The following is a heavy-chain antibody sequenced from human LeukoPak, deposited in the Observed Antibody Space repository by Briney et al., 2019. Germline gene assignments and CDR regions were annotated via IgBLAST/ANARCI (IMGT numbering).Heavy chain of an antibody. Sequence: SVKVSRKASGGTFSSYAISWVRQAPGQGLEWMGRIIPILGIANYAQKFQGRVTITADKSTSTAYMELSSLRSEDTAVYYCASGEYYYGSGSYHENYYYYYGMDVWGQGTTVTVPS. CDR1: GGTFSSYA. CDR2: IIPILGIA. D-gene: IGHD3-10*01. V-gene: IGHV1-69*04. J-gene: IGHJ6*02. CDR3: ASGEYYYGSGSYHENYYYYYGMDV.